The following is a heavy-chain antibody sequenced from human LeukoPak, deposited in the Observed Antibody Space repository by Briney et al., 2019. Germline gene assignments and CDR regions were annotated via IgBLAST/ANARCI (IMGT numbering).Heavy chain of an antibody. Sequence: PGGSLRLSCAASGFTLRSCWMRWVRQAPGKGREGVANIKQDGSEKYYVDSAKGRFTISRANAKNSLYLQMNSLRDEDPAVYYCAREDILLWFGELLGPLFDYWGQGTPVTVPS. V-gene: IGHV3-7*01. J-gene: IGHJ4*02. CDR3: AREDILLWFGELLGPLFDY. CDR2: IKQDGSEK. D-gene: IGHD3-10*01. CDR1: GFTLRSCW.